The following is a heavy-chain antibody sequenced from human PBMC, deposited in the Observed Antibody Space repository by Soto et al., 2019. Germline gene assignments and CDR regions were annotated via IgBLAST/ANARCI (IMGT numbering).Heavy chain of an antibody. CDR2: TSGSGVST. CDR3: AKGYSFGFDF. CDR1: GFTFSNFA. J-gene: IGHJ4*02. V-gene: IGHV3-23*01. D-gene: IGHD4-4*01. Sequence: EVQLLESGGGLVQPGGSLRLSCAASGFTFSNFAMSWVRQAPGKGLEWVSATSGSGVSTFYADSVKGRFTISRDNSKNTVSLQMSSLRAEDTAIYYCAKGYSFGFDFWGQGILVTVSS.